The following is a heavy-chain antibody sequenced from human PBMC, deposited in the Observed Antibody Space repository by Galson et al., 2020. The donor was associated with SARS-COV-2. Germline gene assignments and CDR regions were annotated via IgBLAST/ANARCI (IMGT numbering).Heavy chain of an antibody. D-gene: IGHD2-2*01. V-gene: IGHV4-30-2*01. CDR3: ARSPPAYYYYYYYMDV. CDR1: GGSISSGDYS. Sequence: SETLSLTCTVSGGSISSGDYSWIWIRQPPGKGLDWIGYIFQSGNTFYNSSLESRVTMSVDRSKNQFSLKLTSVTAADTAVYFCARSPPAYYYYYYYMDVWGMGTTVTVSS. CDR2: IFQSGNT. J-gene: IGHJ6*03.